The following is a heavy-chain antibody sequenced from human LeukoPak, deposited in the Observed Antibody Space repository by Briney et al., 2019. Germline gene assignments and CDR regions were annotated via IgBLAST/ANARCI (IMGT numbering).Heavy chain of an antibody. Sequence: PSETLSLTCTVSGGSISSYYWSWIRQPPGKGLEWIGYIYYSGSTNYNPSLKSRVTISVDTSKNQFSLKLSSVTAADTAVYYCARGGYVTTVDPFDYWGQGTLVTVSS. CDR3: ARGGYVTTVDPFDY. J-gene: IGHJ4*02. CDR2: IYYSGST. CDR1: GGSISSYY. V-gene: IGHV4-59*01. D-gene: IGHD3-16*01.